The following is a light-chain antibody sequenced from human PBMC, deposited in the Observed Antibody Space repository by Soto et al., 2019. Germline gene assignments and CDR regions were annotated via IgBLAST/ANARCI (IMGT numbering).Light chain of an antibody. J-gene: IGKJ2*01. V-gene: IGKV3-20*01. CDR3: QQYTGSPPYT. Sequence: EIVLTQSPGTQSLSPGEGATLSCRASQTVSGSYLAWYQQKPGQAPRLLIYGASTRATGIPDRFSGSGSGTAFTLTITRLEPEDFAVYYCQQYTGSPPYTFGQGTKLEIK. CDR1: QTVSGSY. CDR2: GAS.